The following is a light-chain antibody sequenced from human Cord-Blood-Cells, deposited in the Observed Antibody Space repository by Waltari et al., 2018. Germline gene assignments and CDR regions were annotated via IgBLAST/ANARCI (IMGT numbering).Light chain of an antibody. CDR2: AAS. V-gene: IGKV1-39*01. Sequence: DLQMTQSPSSLSASVGDRVTITCRASQSISSYLNWYQQKPGKAPKLLIYAASSLQSGVPSRFSGSGSGTDFTLTISSLQPEDFATYYGQQSYSTITFGQGTRLEIK. CDR1: QSISSY. J-gene: IGKJ5*01. CDR3: QQSYSTIT.